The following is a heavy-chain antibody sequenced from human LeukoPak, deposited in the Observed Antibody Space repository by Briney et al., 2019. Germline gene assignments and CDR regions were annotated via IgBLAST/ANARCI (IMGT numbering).Heavy chain of an antibody. CDR2: IWYDGSNK. CDR3: AKGPSLSTVTTYVL. V-gene: IGHV3-33*06. Sequence: GGSLRLSCAASGFTFSSYGMHWVRQAPGKGLEGVAVIWYDGSNKYYADSVKGQFTISRDNSKHTLYLQMNSLRAEDTGVYYCAKGPSLSTVTTYVLWGQGTLVTVSS. D-gene: IGHD4-17*01. J-gene: IGHJ4*02. CDR1: GFTFSSYG.